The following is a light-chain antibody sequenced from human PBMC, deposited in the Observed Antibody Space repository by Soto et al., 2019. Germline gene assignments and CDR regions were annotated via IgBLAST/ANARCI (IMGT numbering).Light chain of an antibody. V-gene: IGKV3-11*01. CDR3: QQRGT. CDR2: DAS. Sequence: EIVLTQSPATLSLSPGERATLSCRASQSVSSYLAWYQQKPGQAPRLLIYDASNRATGIPARFSGSGSGTDITLTISSLEPEDFAVYYCQQRGTFGQGTKVDIK. J-gene: IGKJ1*01. CDR1: QSVSSY.